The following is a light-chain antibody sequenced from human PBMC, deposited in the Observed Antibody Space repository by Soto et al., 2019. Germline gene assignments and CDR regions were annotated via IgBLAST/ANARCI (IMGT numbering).Light chain of an antibody. J-gene: IGKJ1*01. CDR1: QSISGA. CDR3: QQYNNWPWT. V-gene: IGKV3-15*01. Sequence: EIVMTQSPATLSVSPGGRATLSCRASQSISGALAWYQQKPGQAPRLLIYGASTRDTSFPARFSGSGSGTDFTLTISRLQSEDFETYYCQQYNNWPWTFGQGTKVDIK. CDR2: GAS.